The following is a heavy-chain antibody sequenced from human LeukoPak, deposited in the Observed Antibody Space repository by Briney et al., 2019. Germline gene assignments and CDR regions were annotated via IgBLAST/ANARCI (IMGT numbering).Heavy chain of an antibody. D-gene: IGHD5-18*01. V-gene: IGHV3-48*03. CDR3: ARRGYNYGHVDY. CDR1: GFTFSTYE. CDR2: ISSSGSTI. J-gene: IGHJ4*02. Sequence: PGGSLRLSCAASGFTFSTYEMNWVRQAPGKGLEWVSYISSSGSTIYYADSVKGRFTISRDNAKNSLYLQMNSLRVEDTAVYYCARRGYNYGHVDYWGQGTLVTVSS.